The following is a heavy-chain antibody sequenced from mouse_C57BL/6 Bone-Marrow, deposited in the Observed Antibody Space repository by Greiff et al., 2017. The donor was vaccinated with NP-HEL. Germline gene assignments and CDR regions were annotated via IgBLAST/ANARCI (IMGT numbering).Heavy chain of an antibody. CDR3: ARGAATPYAMDY. J-gene: IGHJ4*01. V-gene: IGHV3-6*01. CDR1: GYSITSGYY. CDR2: ISYDGSN. Sequence: EVKLMESGPGLVKPSQSLSLTCSVTGYSITSGYYWNWIRQFPGNKLEWMGYISYDGSNNYNPSLKNRISITRDTSKNQFFLKLNSVTTEDTATYNCARGAATPYAMDYWGQGTSVTVSS.